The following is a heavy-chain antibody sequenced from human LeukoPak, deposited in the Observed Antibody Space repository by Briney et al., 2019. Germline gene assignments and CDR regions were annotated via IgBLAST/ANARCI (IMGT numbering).Heavy chain of an antibody. CDR3: ARAWYDSSGHRTYYYYGMDV. CDR2: INHSGST. D-gene: IGHD3-22*01. V-gene: IGHV4-34*01. CDR1: GGSLSGYY. Sequence: PSETLSLTCAVYGGSLSGYYCSWIRQPPGKGLEWIGEINHSGSTNYNPSLKSRVTISVDTSKNQFSLKLSSVTAADTAVYYCARAWYDSSGHRTYYYYGMDVWGQGTTVTVSS. J-gene: IGHJ6*02.